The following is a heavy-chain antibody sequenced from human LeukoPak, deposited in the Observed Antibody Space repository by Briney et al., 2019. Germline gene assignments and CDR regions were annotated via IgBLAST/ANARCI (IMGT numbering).Heavy chain of an antibody. V-gene: IGHV4-34*01. CDR2: INHSGST. D-gene: IGHD2-15*01. CDR1: GGFFSGYY. CDR3: ARGRKRDIVVVVAATHSYYFDY. J-gene: IGHJ4*02. Sequence: PSETLSLTCAVYGGFFSGYYWSWIRQPPGKGLEGMGEINHSGSTNYNPSLKSRVTISVDTSKNQFSLKLSSVTAADTAVYYCARGRKRDIVVVVAATHSYYFDYWGQGTLVTVSS.